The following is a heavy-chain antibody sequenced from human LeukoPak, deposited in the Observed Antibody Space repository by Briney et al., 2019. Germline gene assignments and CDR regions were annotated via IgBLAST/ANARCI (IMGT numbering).Heavy chain of an antibody. J-gene: IGHJ6*03. Sequence: TGGSLRLSCAASGFTFSNAWMTWVRQAPGKGLEWVGRIKSKTDGGTTDYAAPVKGRFTISRDDSKNTLYLQMNSLKTEDAAMYYCTTLFIKGYCSSTSCHTVDYMDVWGKGTTVTVSS. D-gene: IGHD2-2*01. CDR2: IKSKTDGGTT. CDR1: GFTFSNAW. CDR3: TTLFIKGYCSSTSCHTVDYMDV. V-gene: IGHV3-15*01.